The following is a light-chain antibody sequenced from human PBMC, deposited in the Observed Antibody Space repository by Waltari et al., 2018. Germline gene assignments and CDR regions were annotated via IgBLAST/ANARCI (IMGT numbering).Light chain of an antibody. V-gene: IGKV3-11*01. CDR3: QQRSNWTPHT. CDR2: DAS. Sequence: EIVLTQSPATLSLSPGETATLSCRASQSVGSYLAWYQQRPGQPPRRLIYDASNRATGVQARFRGSGSGTDFTLTISSLEAEDFAVYYCQQRSNWTPHTFGQGTRLESK. CDR1: QSVGSY. J-gene: IGKJ2*01.